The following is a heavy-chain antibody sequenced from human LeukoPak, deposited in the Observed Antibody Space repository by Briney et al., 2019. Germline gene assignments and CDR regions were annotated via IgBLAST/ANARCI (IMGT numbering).Heavy chain of an antibody. Sequence: GGSLRLSCAASGFTFRTSAMYWVRPAPGKGLEWVSTISGSAGTTYYADSVKGRFPISRDSSKNTLYLQMNSLRAEDTAMYYCAKEGNYDFLTGYFDYWSQGTLVTVSS. J-gene: IGHJ4*02. CDR2: ISGSAGTT. CDR3: AKEGNYDFLTGYFDY. D-gene: IGHD3-9*01. CDR1: GFTFRTSA. V-gene: IGHV3-23*01.